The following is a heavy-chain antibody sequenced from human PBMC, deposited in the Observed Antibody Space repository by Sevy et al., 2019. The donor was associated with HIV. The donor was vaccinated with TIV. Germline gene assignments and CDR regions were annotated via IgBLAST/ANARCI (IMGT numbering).Heavy chain of an antibody. V-gene: IGHV4-39*01. CDR2: IYYSGST. D-gene: IGHD6-13*01. J-gene: IGHJ4*02. Sequence: SETLSLTCTVSGGSISSSSYYWGWIRQPPGKGLEWIGSIYYSGSTYYNPSLKSRVTISVDTSKNQFSLKLSSVTAADTAVYYWARHGGVQQLAIISYWGQGTLVTVSS. CDR3: ARHGGVQQLAIISY. CDR1: GGSISSSSYY.